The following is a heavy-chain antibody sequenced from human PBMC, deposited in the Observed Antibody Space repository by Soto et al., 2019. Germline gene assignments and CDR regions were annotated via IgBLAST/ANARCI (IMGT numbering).Heavy chain of an antibody. D-gene: IGHD3-22*01. J-gene: IGHJ6*02. Sequence: GGSLRLSCAASGFTFSSYGMHWVRQAPGKGLEWVAVISYDGSNKYYADSVKGRFTISRDNSKNTLYLQMNSLRAEDTAVYYCAKDRRDSSGSYYGMDVWGQGTTVTVSS. V-gene: IGHV3-30*18. CDR3: AKDRRDSSGSYYGMDV. CDR2: ISYDGSNK. CDR1: GFTFSSYG.